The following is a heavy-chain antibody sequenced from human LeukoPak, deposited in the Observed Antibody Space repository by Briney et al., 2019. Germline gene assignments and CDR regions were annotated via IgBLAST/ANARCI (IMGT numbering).Heavy chain of an antibody. CDR1: GFTFSSYA. D-gene: IGHD5-24*01. J-gene: IGHJ4*02. Sequence: PGGSLRLSCAASGFTFSSYAMSWVRQPPGKGLESIAYVYHNGSTSVNPSLKSRVTLSGDTSSRQFLLTLTSVTAADTAMYYCARDMGRRWPPFFDYWGQGIFVAVS. CDR3: ARDMGRRWPPFFDY. V-gene: IGHV4-59*01. CDR2: VYHNGST.